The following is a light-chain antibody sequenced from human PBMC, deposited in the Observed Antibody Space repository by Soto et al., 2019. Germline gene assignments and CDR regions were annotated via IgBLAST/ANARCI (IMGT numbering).Light chain of an antibody. CDR3: QAWDSSTASYV. J-gene: IGLJ1*01. CDR1: KLGDKY. Sequence: SYDLTQPPSVSVSPGQTASITCSGDKLGDKYACWYQQKPGQSPVLVIYQDSKRPSGIPERFSGSNSGNTATLTISGTKAMDEADYYCQAWDSSTASYVFGTGTKLTVL. V-gene: IGLV3-1*01. CDR2: QDS.